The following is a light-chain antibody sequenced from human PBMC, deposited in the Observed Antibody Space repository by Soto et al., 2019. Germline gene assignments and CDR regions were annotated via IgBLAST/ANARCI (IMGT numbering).Light chain of an antibody. J-gene: IGLJ3*02. V-gene: IGLV1-47*02. CDR3: ATWDDSLSGHWV. CDR1: SSNIGDNY. Sequence: QSVLTQPPSASGTPGPRVTISCSGSSSNIGDNYVYWYQQFPGAAPKLLIYSNNQRPLGVPDRFSASKSGTSASLAINGLRSDDEAEYYCATWDDSLSGHWVFGGGTKLTVL. CDR2: SNN.